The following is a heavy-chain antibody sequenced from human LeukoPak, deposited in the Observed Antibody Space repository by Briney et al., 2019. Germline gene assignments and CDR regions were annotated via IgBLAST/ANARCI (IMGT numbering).Heavy chain of an antibody. CDR3: ASSDFWSGYYTRFDY. D-gene: IGHD3-3*01. CDR1: GGSISSGSYY. J-gene: IGHJ4*02. V-gene: IGHV4-61*02. Sequence: SETLSLTCTVSGGSISSGSYYWSWLRQPAGTGLEWIGRIYTSGSTNYNPSLKSRVTISVDTSKNQFSLKLSSVTAADTAVYYCASSDFWSGYYTRFDYWGQGTLVTVSS. CDR2: IYTSGST.